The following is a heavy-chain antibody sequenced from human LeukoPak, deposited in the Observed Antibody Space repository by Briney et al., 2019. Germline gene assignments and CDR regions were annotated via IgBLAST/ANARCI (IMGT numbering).Heavy chain of an antibody. CDR3: ARDTTLTAGAFDI. CDR2: IYYSGST. Sequence: SETLSLTCTVSGGSINSYYWSWIRQPPGKGLEWLGYIYYSGSTNYNPSLKSRVTISVDTSKNQFSLKLSSVTAADTAVYYCARDTTLTAGAFDIWGQGTMVTVSS. D-gene: IGHD4-17*01. J-gene: IGHJ3*02. V-gene: IGHV4-59*01. CDR1: GGSINSYY.